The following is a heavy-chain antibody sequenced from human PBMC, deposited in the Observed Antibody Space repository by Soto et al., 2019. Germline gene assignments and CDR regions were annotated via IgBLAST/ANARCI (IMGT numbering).Heavy chain of an antibody. D-gene: IGHD1-1*01. CDR3: THGGRKWNRMYYYYVMDV. J-gene: IGHJ6*02. CDR2: IYWNDDK. CDR1: GFSLRRSGVG. V-gene: IGHV2-5*01. Sequence: SGPTLVNPTQTLTLTCTFSGFSLRRSGVGVGWIRQPPGEALEWLALIYWNDDKSYNPSLKSRVTITKDASRNQVVLTMTDMDPVDTATYYCTHGGRKWNRMYYYYVMDVWGQGTTVTVSS.